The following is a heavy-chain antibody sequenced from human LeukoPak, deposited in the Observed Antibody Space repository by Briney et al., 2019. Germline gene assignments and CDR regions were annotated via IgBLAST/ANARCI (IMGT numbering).Heavy chain of an antibody. CDR1: GGTFSSYA. CDR3: ARVCGGDCDAFDI. CDR2: IIPIFGTA. D-gene: IGHD2-21*02. V-gene: IGHV1-69*05. Sequence: GSSVKVSCKASGGTFSSYAISWVRQAPGQGLEWMGRIIPIFGTANYAQKFHGRVTITTDESTSTAYMGMSSLRSEDTAVYYCARVCGGDCDAFDIWGQGTMVTVSS. J-gene: IGHJ3*02.